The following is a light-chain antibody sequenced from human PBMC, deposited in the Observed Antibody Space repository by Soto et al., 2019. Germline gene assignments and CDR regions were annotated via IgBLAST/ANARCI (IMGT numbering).Light chain of an antibody. V-gene: IGKV1-5*03. Sequence: DIQMTQSPSTLSASVGDRVTITCRARQSISSWLAWYQQKPGKAPKLRIYKASSLESGVPSRFSCSGSGTEFTLTISSLQPDDFATYYCQQYNSYSRTFGQGTKVEIK. CDR3: QQYNSYSRT. CDR1: QSISSW. J-gene: IGKJ1*01. CDR2: KAS.